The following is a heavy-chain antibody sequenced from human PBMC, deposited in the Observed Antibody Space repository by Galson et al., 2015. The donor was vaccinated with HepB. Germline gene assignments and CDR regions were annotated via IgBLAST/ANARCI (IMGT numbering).Heavy chain of an antibody. J-gene: IGHJ3*02. V-gene: IGHV3-48*01. CDR2: ISSNSRAI. CDR3: ARNYLYAYDI. Sequence: SLRLSCAASGFSFSSYTMNWVRQAPGKGLESVSYISSNSRAIDYVDSVKGRFTISRDSAKNSLYLQMNSLRAEDTAIYYCARNYLYAYDIWGQGTMVTVSS. D-gene: IGHD1-7*01. CDR1: GFSFSSYT.